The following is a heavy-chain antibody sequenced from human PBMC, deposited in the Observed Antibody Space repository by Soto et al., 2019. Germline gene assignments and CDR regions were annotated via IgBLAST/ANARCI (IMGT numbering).Heavy chain of an antibody. D-gene: IGHD2-2*01. V-gene: IGHV4-31*03. CDR1: GGSISSGGYY. CDR3: ARAGPIVVVPAARGRFDY. J-gene: IGHJ4*02. CDR2: IYYSGST. Sequence: SETLSLTCTVSGGSISSGGYYWSWIRQHPGKGLEWIGYIYYSGSTYYNPSLKSRVTISVDTSKNQFSLKLSSVTAADTAVYYCARAGPIVVVPAARGRFDYWGQGTLVTVSS.